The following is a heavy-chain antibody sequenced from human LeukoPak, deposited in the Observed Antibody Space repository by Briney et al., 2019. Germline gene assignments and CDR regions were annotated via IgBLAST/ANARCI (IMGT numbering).Heavy chain of an antibody. CDR2: IYYSGST. CDR3: ARVHHYYYYYMDV. Sequence: SETLSLTCTVSGGSISSYYWSWIRQPPGKGLEWIGYIYYSGSTNYNPSLKSRVTISVDTSKNQFSLKLSSVTAADMAVYYCARVHHYYYYYMDVWGKGTTVTVSS. V-gene: IGHV4-59*12. CDR1: GGSISSYY. J-gene: IGHJ6*03.